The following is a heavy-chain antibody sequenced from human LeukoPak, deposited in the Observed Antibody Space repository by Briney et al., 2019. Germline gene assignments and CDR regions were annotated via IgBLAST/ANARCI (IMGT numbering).Heavy chain of an antibody. J-gene: IGHJ4*02. D-gene: IGHD4-17*01. CDR1: GYTFTGYY. CDR3: ARAETTVTTIDY. Sequence: ASVKVSCKASGYTFTGYYMHWVRQAPGQGLEWMGWINPNSGGTNYAQKFQGRVTMTRDTSISTAYMELSRLRSDDTAVYYYARAETTVTTIDYWGQGTLVTVSS. V-gene: IGHV1-2*02. CDR2: INPNSGGT.